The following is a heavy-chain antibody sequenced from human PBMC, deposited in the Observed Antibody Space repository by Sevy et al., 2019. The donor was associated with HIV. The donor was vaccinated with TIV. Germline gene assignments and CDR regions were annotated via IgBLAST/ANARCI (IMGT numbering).Heavy chain of an antibody. Sequence: GGSLRLSCAASGFTSSNYAMSWVRQAPGKGLEWVSGLSGSGGSIYYADSVKGRFTISRDNSRNTLYLQMNSLRAEDTAVYYCAKDRIWELGDSFDVWGQRTLVTVSS. V-gene: IGHV3-23*01. D-gene: IGHD1-26*01. CDR2: LSGSGGSI. CDR1: GFTSSNYA. J-gene: IGHJ3*01. CDR3: AKDRIWELGDSFDV.